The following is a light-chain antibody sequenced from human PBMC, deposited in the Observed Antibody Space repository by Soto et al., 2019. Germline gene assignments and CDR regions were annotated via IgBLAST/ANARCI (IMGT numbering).Light chain of an antibody. CDR1: QSVSSY. CDR3: QQRSTWPGT. CDR2: DAS. J-gene: IGKJ1*01. V-gene: IGKV3-11*01. Sequence: EIVLTQSPATLSLSPGERGTLSCRASQSVSSYLAWYQQKPGPAPRLLIYDASNRATGIPARFSGSGSGTDFTLTISSLEPEDFAVYYCQQRSTWPGTFGQGTKVEIK.